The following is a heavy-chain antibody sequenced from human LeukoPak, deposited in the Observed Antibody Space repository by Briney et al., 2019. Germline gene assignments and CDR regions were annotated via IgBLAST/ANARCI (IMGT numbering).Heavy chain of an antibody. Sequence: GRSPRLSCAASGFTFSSYGMHWVRQAPGKGLEWVAVIWYDGSNKYYADSVKGRFTISRDNSKNTLYLQMNSLRAEDTAVYYCAKDGSIAASWFDPWGQGTLVTVSS. CDR1: GFTFSSYG. CDR2: IWYDGSNK. D-gene: IGHD6-13*01. CDR3: AKDGSIAASWFDP. J-gene: IGHJ5*02. V-gene: IGHV3-33*06.